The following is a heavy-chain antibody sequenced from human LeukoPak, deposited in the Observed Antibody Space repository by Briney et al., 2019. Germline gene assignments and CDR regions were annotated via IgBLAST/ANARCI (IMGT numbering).Heavy chain of an antibody. CDR1: GYTFTGYY. J-gene: IGHJ3*02. V-gene: IGHV1-2*04. D-gene: IGHD1-26*01. Sequence: ASVKVSCKASGYTFTGYYMHWVRQAPGQGLEWMGWINPNSGGTNFAQKFQGWVTMTRDTSISTAYMELSRLRSEDTAVYYCARGGSYSEQGHAAFDIWGQGTMVTVSS. CDR2: INPNSGGT. CDR3: ARGGSYSEQGHAAFDI.